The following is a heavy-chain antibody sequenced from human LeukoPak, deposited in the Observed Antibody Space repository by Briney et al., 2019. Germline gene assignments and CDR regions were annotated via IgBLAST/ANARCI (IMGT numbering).Heavy chain of an antibody. CDR2: ISVRSNYR. D-gene: IGHD3-22*01. CDR1: GYTFSDFS. CDR3: VRLRRNSDRSGYYYYYDY. J-gene: IGHJ4*02. V-gene: IGHV3-21*01. Sequence: GGSLRLSCAASGYTFSDFSVNWVRQAPGKGLEWVSSISVRSNYRYYADSVRGRLTISRDDARDSLFLQMNSLRAEDTAVYFCVRLRRNSDRSGYYYYYDYWGQGTLVTVPS.